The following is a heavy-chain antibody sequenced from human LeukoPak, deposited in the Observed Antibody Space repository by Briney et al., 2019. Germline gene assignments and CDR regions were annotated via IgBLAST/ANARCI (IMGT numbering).Heavy chain of an antibody. CDR2: IIPILGIA. J-gene: IGHJ6*02. CDR3: ARESVVVVAATSYYYYGMDV. CDR1: GGTFSSYA. V-gene: IGHV1-69*04. D-gene: IGHD2-15*01. Sequence: SVKVSCKASGGTFSSYAISWVRQAPGQGLGWMGRIIPILGIANYAQKFQGRVTITADKSTSTAYMELSSLRSEDTAVYYCARESVVVVAATSYYYYGMDVWGQGTTVTVSS.